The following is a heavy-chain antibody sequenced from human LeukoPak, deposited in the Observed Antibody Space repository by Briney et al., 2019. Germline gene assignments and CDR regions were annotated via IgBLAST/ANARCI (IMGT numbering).Heavy chain of an antibody. CDR2: INAGNGNT. D-gene: IGHD2-15*01. V-gene: IGHV1-3*01. Sequence: ASVKVSCTASGYTFTSYAMHWVRQAPGQRLEWMGWINAGNGNTKYSQKFQGRVTITRDTSASTAYMELSSLRSEDTAVYYCAREGLYCSGGSCYSNAFDIWGQGTMVTVSS. CDR3: AREGLYCSGGSCYSNAFDI. J-gene: IGHJ3*02. CDR1: GYTFTSYA.